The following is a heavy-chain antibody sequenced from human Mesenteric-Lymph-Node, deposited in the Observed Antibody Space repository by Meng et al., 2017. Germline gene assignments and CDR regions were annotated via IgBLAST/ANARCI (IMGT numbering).Heavy chain of an antibody. Sequence: GESLKISCKASGYSFTSYWIAWVRQMPGKGLEWMGIIYPGDSNTRYSPSFQGQVTISADKSISTAYLQWSSLKASDTAMYYCARSAGLHAFDIWGQGTMVTVSS. CDR3: ARSAGLHAFDI. J-gene: IGHJ3*02. CDR1: GYSFTSYW. V-gene: IGHV5-51*01. D-gene: IGHD6-13*01. CDR2: IYPGDSNT.